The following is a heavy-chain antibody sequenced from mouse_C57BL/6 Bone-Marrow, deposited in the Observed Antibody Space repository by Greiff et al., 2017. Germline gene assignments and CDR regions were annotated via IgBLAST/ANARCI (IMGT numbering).Heavy chain of an antibody. CDR3: ARAQIYHED. V-gene: IGHV1-81*01. Sequence: VQLQESGAELARPGASVKLSCKASGYTFTSYGISWVKQRTGQGLEWIGEIYPRSGNTYYNEKFKGKATLTADKSSSKAYMELRSLPSEDSAVYFCARAQIYHEDWGQGTTLTVSS. J-gene: IGHJ2*01. CDR2: IYPRSGNT. D-gene: IGHD1-1*01. CDR1: GYTFTSYG.